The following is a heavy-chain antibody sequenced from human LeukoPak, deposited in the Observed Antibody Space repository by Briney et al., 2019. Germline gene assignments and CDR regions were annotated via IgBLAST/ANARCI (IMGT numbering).Heavy chain of an antibody. CDR1: GGSFSGYY. V-gene: IGHV4-34*01. Sequence: SETLSLTCAVYGGSFSGYYWSWIRQPPGKGLEWIGEINHSGSTNYNPSLKSRVTISVDTSKNQFSLKLSSVTAADTAVYYCAGVLGFGEPLDYWGQGTLVTVSS. CDR3: AGVLGFGEPLDY. D-gene: IGHD3-10*01. CDR2: INHSGST. J-gene: IGHJ4*02.